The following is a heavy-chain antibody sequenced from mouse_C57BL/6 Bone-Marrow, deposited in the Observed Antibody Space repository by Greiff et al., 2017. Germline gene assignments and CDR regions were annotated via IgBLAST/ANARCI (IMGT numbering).Heavy chain of an antibody. CDR2: IVPENGVT. V-gene: IGHV14-4*01. CDR3: TRIAY. J-gene: IGHJ3*01. CDR1: GFNIKDDY. Sequence: VQFQQPGAELLRLGASVKLSCTALGFNIKDDYMPWVKQRPEQGLEWFGWIVPENGVTEYASKFQGKTTITVDTSSNTAYLQLSSLTSEDTAVYYGTRIAYWGQGTLVTVSA.